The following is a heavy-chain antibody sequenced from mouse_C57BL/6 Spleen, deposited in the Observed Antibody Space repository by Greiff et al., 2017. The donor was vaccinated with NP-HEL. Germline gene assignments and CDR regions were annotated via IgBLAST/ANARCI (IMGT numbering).Heavy chain of an antibody. CDR2: INPYNGGT. V-gene: IGHV1-19*01. CDR1: GYTFTDYY. D-gene: IGHD4-1*02. CDR3: ARGEDPTGEAY. Sequence: VQLKESGPVLVKPGASVKMSCKASGYTFTDYYMNWVKQSHGKSLEWIGVINPYNGGTSYNQKFKGKATLTVDKSSSTAYMELNSLTSEDSAVYYCARGEDPTGEAYWGQGTLVTVSA. J-gene: IGHJ3*01.